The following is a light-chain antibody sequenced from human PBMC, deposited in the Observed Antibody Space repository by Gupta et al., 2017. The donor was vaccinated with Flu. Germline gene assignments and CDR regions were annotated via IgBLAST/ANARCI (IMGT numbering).Light chain of an antibody. J-gene: IGKJ5*01. CDR3: QQYNSWPPIT. Sequence: EVVMTQSPGTLVVSPGETATLSCRASRSVDGNLAWYQQTPGRPPRLLIFDASTRATGVPARFTGSGSGTEFTLTISSLQSEDFATYYCQQYNSWPPITFGQGTRLEIK. V-gene: IGKV3-15*01. CDR1: RSVDGN. CDR2: DAS.